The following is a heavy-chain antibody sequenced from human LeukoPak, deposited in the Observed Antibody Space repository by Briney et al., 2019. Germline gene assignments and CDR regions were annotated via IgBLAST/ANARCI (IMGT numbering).Heavy chain of an antibody. V-gene: IGHV3-21*01. CDR2: ISITSDYI. D-gene: IGHD1-26*01. Sequence: GGSLRLSCAASGFTFSSYIMNWVRQAPGKGLEWVSSISITSDYIYYADSVKGRFTISRDNAKNSLYLQMSSLRAEDTAVYYCARDRSSGSHRVVTAFDIWGQGTMVTVSS. CDR1: GFTFSSYI. CDR3: ARDRSSGSHRVVTAFDI. J-gene: IGHJ3*02.